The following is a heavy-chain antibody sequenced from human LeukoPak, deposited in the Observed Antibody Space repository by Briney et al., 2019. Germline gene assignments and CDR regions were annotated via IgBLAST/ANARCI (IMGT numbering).Heavy chain of an antibody. CDR3: ARARRQYSGSFLDY. J-gene: IGHJ4*02. Sequence: PGGSLRLSCAASGFTFSSYAMHWVRQAPGKGLEWVAVISYDGSNKYYADSVKGRFTISRDNSKNTLYLQMNSLRAEDTAVYYCARARRQYSGSFLDYWGQGTLVTVSS. D-gene: IGHD1-26*01. CDR2: ISYDGSNK. V-gene: IGHV3-30-3*01. CDR1: GFTFSSYA.